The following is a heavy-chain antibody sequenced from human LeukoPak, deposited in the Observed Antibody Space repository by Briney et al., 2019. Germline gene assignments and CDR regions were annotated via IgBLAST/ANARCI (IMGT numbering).Heavy chain of an antibody. CDR1: GFTFSTYT. D-gene: IGHD1-26*01. CDR2: IGTSSSTI. Sequence: AGGSLRLSCAASGFTFSTYTMNWVRQPPGKGLEWVSNIGTSSSTIYYADSVKGRFTISRENAKNSLYLQMNSLRAGDTAVYYCARDLRLTSGSYFSYYYGMDVWGQGTTVTVSS. CDR3: ARDLRLTSGSYFSYYYGMDV. V-gene: IGHV3-48*01. J-gene: IGHJ6*02.